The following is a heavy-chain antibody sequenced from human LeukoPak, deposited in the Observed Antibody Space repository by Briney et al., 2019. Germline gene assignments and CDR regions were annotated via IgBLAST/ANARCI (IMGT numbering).Heavy chain of an antibody. CDR3: AKVTTGIAAAGIDC. CDR1: GFTFSSYG. V-gene: IGHV3-30*18. Sequence: TGGSLRLSCAASGFTFSSYGMHWVRQALGKGLEWVAAASYDGSEKYYADTVKGRFTISRDNSKNTLYLQMNSLRADDTAVYFCAKVTTGIAAAGIDCWGQGTLVIVSS. J-gene: IGHJ4*02. CDR2: ASYDGSEK. D-gene: IGHD6-13*01.